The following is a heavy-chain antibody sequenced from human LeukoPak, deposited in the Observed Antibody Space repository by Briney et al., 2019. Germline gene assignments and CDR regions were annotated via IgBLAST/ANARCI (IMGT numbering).Heavy chain of an antibody. V-gene: IGHV3-66*04. CDR3: TRLNYDGSVTNAFDV. Sequence: GGSLRLSCAASGFTVSNNYMSWVRQAPEEGLEWVSVIYSGGNTFYADSVKGRFTISRDNSKNTLYLQMSSLRVEDTAVYFCTRLNYDGSVTNAFDVWGQGTMVTVSS. CDR2: IYSGGNT. J-gene: IGHJ3*01. CDR1: GFTVSNNY. D-gene: IGHD3-22*01.